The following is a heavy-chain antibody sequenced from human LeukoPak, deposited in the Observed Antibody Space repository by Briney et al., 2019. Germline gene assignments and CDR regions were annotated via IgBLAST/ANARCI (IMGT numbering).Heavy chain of an antibody. D-gene: IGHD5-24*01. V-gene: IGHV4-59*01. J-gene: IGHJ4*02. CDR3: ASTRRDVYPFDY. CDR2: IHYSGST. CDR1: GGSISSYY. Sequence: PSETLSLTCTVSGGSISSYYWSWIRQPPGKGLEWIGYIHYSGSTNYNPSLKSRVTISVDTSKNQFSLRLSSVTAADTAVYYCASTRRDVYPFDYWGQGTLVTVSS.